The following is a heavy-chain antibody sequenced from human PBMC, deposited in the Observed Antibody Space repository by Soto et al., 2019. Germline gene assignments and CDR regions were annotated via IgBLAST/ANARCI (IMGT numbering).Heavy chain of an antibody. CDR3: AKVFYYYDSSGYYYFDY. CDR2: ISGSGSTI. D-gene: IGHD3-22*01. CDR1: GFTFSSYA. J-gene: IGHJ4*02. Sequence: GGSLRLSCAACGFTFSSYAVSWVRQAPGKGPEWISSISGSGSTIYYADSVKGRFTISRDNSKNTLYLQMSSLRAEDTAVYYCAKVFYYYDSSGYYYFDYWGQGTLVTVSS. V-gene: IGHV3-23*01.